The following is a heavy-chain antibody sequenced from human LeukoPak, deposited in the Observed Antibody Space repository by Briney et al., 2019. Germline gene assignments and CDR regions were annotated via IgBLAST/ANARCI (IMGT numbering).Heavy chain of an antibody. CDR3: ARRYCSGGSCYYYFDY. J-gene: IGHJ4*02. CDR2: IYPGDSDT. V-gene: IGHV5-51*01. Sequence: GESLKISCKGSGYSFTSYWIGWVRQMPGKGLEWVGIIYPGDSDTRYSPSFQGQVTISADKSISTAYLQWSSLKASDTAMYYCARRYCSGGSCYYYFDYWGQGTLVTVSS. CDR1: GYSFTSYW. D-gene: IGHD2-15*01.